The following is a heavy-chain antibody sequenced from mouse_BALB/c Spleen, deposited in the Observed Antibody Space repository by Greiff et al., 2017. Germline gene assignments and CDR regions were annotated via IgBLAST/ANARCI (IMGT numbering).Heavy chain of an antibody. D-gene: IGHD1-1*01. V-gene: IGHV1-9*01. Sequence: QVHVKQSGAELMKPGASVKISCKATGYTFSSYWIEWVKQRPGHGLEWIGEILPGSGSTNYNEKFKGKATFTADTSSNTAYMQLSSLTSEDSAVYYCARGYYGSSLYWYFDVWGAGTTVTVSS. J-gene: IGHJ1*01. CDR1: GYTFSSYW. CDR2: ILPGSGST. CDR3: ARGYYGSSLYWYFDV.